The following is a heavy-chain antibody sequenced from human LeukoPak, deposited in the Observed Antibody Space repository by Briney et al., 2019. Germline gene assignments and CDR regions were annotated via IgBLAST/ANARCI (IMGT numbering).Heavy chain of an antibody. CDR2: ISYSGST. CDR3: ARGGRWLQSNY. CDR1: GGSISSYY. J-gene: IGHJ4*02. V-gene: IGHV4-59*01. D-gene: IGHD5-24*01. Sequence: SETLSLTCTVSGGSISSYYWSWIRQPPGKGLEWIGYISYSGSTNYNPSLKSRVTISVDTSKNQFSLKLSSVTAADTAVYYCARGGRWLQSNYWGQGTLVTVSS.